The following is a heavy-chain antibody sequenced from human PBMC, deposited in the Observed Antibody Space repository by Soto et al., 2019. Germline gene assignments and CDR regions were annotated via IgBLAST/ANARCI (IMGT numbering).Heavy chain of an antibody. V-gene: IGHV1-18*04. CDR1: GYTFTSYG. D-gene: IGHD2-15*01. J-gene: IGHJ4*02. Sequence: QVQLVQSGAEVKKPGASVKVSCKASGYTFTSYGISWVRQAPGQGLEWMGWISAYNGNTNYAQKVQGRVTMTTDTSTSTAYMELRSLRSDDTAVYYCAREKRDYCSGGSCYSAVDYWGQGTLVTVSS. CDR2: ISAYNGNT. CDR3: AREKRDYCSGGSCYSAVDY.